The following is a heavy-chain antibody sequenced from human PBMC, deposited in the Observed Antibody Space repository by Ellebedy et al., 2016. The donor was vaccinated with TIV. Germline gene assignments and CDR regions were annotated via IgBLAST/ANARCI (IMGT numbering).Heavy chain of an antibody. CDR2: INHSGST. J-gene: IGHJ4*02. CDR3: ARGAGGGPSRVNKKRGSIQLPVDY. CDR1: GGSFSRSY. V-gene: IGHV4-34*01. D-gene: IGHD1-7*01. Sequence: SETLSLXCAVYGGSFSRSYCPRLRHPPGKGPDWTGVINHSGSTNYNPSLKSRVTISVDTSKNQFSLKLSSVTAADTAVYYCARGAGGGPSRVNKKRGSIQLPVDYWGQGTLVTVSS.